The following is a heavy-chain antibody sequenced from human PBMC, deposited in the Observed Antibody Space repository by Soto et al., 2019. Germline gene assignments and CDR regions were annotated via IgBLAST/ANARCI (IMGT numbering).Heavy chain of an antibody. D-gene: IGHD7-27*01. CDR3: ARESNAHFDY. Sequence: PGGSLRLSCAVSGFTFSSYLMSWVRQAPGRGLEWVATIAHDGSEKFYVDSVKGRFTISRDNTKNSLYLQMNSLRAEDTAVYYCARESNAHFDYWGQGTMVTVSS. V-gene: IGHV3-7*01. CDR1: GFTFSSYL. J-gene: IGHJ4*02. CDR2: IAHDGSEK.